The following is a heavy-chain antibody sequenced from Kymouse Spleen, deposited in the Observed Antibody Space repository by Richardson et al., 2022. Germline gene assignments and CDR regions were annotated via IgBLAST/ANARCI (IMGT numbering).Heavy chain of an antibody. J-gene: IGHJ6*02. D-gene: IGHD3-22*01. CDR3: AKDPYYDSSGYYYYYYYYGMDV. CDR1: GFTFSSYG. Sequence: QVQLVESGGGVVQPGRSLRLSCAASGFTFSSYGMHWVRQAPGKGLEWVAVISYDGSNKYYADSVKGRFTISRDNSKNTLYLQMNSLRAEDTAVYYCAKDPYYDSSGYYYYYYYYGMDVWGQGTTVTVSS. V-gene: IGHV3-30*18. CDR2: ISYDGSNK.